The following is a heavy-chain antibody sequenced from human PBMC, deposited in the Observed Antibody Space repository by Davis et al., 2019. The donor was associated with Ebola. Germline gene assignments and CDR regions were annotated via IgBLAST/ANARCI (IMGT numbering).Heavy chain of an antibody. CDR3: ARGAYEPFDI. Sequence: PSETLSLTCTVSGGSISSYYWSWIRQPPGKGLEWIGYIYYSGSTNYNPSLKSRVTISVDTSKNQFSLKLSSVTAADTAVYYCARGAYEPFDIWGQGTMVTVSS. V-gene: IGHV4-59*01. D-gene: IGHD5-12*01. CDR2: IYYSGST. CDR1: GGSISSYY. J-gene: IGHJ3*02.